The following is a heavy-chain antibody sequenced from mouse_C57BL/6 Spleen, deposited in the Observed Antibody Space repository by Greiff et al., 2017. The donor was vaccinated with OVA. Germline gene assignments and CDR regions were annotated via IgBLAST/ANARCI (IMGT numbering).Heavy chain of an antibody. CDR1: GYTFTSYW. Sequence: VQLQQPGAELVMPGASVKLSCKAPGYTFTSYWMHWVKQRPGKGLEWIGEIDPSDSYTNYNQKFKGKSTLTVDKSASTAYMQLSSLTSADSAVYYSARNYGSSYWYFDVWGTGTTVTVSS. D-gene: IGHD1-1*01. V-gene: IGHV1-69*01. CDR2: IDPSDSYT. J-gene: IGHJ1*03. CDR3: ARNYGSSYWYFDV.